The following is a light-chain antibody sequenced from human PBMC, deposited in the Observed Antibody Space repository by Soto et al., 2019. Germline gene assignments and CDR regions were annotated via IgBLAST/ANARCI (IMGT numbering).Light chain of an antibody. CDR2: EVT. J-gene: IGLJ1*01. CDR1: RRDVGGYNY. Sequence: QSALTQPASVSGSPGLSITISCTGTRRDVGGYNYVSWYQQYPGKSPKLLIYEVTHRPSGVSNRFSGSKSGNTASLTISGLQAEDEADYYCSSYTISNTLPFVFGTGTKVTVL. CDR3: SSYTISNTLPFV. V-gene: IGLV2-14*01.